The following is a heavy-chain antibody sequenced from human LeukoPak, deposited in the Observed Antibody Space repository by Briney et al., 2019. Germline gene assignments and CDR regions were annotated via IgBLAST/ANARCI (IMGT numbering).Heavy chain of an antibody. D-gene: IGHD2-2*01. J-gene: IGHJ4*02. Sequence: SQTLSLTCTVSGGSISSGSYYWSWIRQPAGKGLEWIGRIYTSGSTNYNPSLKSRVTISVDTSKNQFSLKLSSVTAADTAVYYCAGTGYCSSTSCDFDYWGQGTLVTVSS. CDR2: IYTSGST. CDR1: GGSISSGSYY. CDR3: AGTGYCSSTSCDFDY. V-gene: IGHV4-61*02.